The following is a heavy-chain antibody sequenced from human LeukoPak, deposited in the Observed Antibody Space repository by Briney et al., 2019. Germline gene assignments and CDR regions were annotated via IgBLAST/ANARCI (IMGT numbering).Heavy chain of an antibody. CDR2: IYYSGST. J-gene: IGHJ4*02. Sequence: SETLSLTCAVSGASISSGGFYWTWIRQYPGKGLEWIGFIYYSGSTYYNPSLKSQISISVDMSNNQFSLTLNSVTAADTAVYYCARTSNSYGYSGLDYWGQGTLVTVSS. V-gene: IGHV4-31*11. CDR3: ARTSNSYGYSGLDY. D-gene: IGHD5-18*01. CDR1: GASISSGGFY.